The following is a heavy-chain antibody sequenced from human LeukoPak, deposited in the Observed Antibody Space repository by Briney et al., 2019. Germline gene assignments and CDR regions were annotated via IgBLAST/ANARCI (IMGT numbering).Heavy chain of an antibody. CDR1: GFTFSSYG. CDR3: AKDLSPLYYYYGMDV. Sequence: GGSLRLSCAASGFTFSSYGMHWVRQAPGKGLEWVGFIRLDGSNKDYADSVKGRFTISRDNSKNTLYLQMNSLSAEDTAVYYCAKDLSPLYYYYGMDVWGQGTTVTVSS. CDR2: IRLDGSNK. J-gene: IGHJ6*02. V-gene: IGHV3-30*02.